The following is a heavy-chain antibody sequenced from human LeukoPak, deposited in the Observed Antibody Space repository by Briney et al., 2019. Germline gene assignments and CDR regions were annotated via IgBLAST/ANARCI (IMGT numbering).Heavy chain of an antibody. V-gene: IGHV3-33*01. CDR2: ILNDGSQE. D-gene: IGHD3-16*01. Sequence: GRSLRLSCAASGFTLSSYGMHWVRQAPGKGLEWVAVILNDGSQEMHADSVKGRFTISRDNSKNTLFLQMNSLRAEDTAVYYCARDDALGDNALDIWGQGTMVTVSS. CDR1: GFTLSSYG. J-gene: IGHJ3*02. CDR3: ARDDALGDNALDI.